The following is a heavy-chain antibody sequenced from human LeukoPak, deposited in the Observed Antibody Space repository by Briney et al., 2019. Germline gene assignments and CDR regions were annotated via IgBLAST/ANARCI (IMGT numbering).Heavy chain of an antibody. V-gene: IGHV1-18*01. CDR3: ARGFGRDAFDL. CDR2: TSTYNGNT. Sequence: ASVKVSCKASGYTFTTHGINWVRQAPGQGLEWMGWTSTYNGNTNFAQKFQGRVTMTTDTSTSTAYMELRSLRSDDTAVYYCARGFGRDAFDLWGQGTMATVSS. CDR1: GYTFTTHG. J-gene: IGHJ3*01. D-gene: IGHD3-16*01.